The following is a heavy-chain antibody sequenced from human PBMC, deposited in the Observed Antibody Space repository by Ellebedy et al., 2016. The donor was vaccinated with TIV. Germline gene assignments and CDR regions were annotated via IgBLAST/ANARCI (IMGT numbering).Heavy chain of an antibody. V-gene: IGHV1-69*13. CDR2: IIPIFGTA. Sequence: SVKVSCXASGGTFSSYAISWVRQAPGQGLEWMGGIIPIFGTANYAQKFQGRVTITADESTSTAYMELSSLRSEDTAAYYCARGTLGDYYDSSGYYHLNWFDPWGQGTLVTVSS. J-gene: IGHJ5*02. D-gene: IGHD3-22*01. CDR3: ARGTLGDYYDSSGYYHLNWFDP. CDR1: GGTFSSYA.